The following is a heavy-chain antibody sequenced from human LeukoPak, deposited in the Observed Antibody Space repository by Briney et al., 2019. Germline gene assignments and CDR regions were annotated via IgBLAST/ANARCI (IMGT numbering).Heavy chain of an antibody. CDR2: ISGSGDTT. CDR1: GFTFNNYA. J-gene: IGHJ4*02. Sequence: GGSLRLSCVASGFTFNNYAMSWVRQAPGKGLEWVSAISGSGDTTYYADSVKGRFTISRDNSKNTLFLQMNSLRAEDTAVYYCAKDREGLSSGYDLEYFDYWGQGTLVTVSS. D-gene: IGHD5-12*01. V-gene: IGHV3-23*01. CDR3: AKDREGLSSGYDLEYFDY.